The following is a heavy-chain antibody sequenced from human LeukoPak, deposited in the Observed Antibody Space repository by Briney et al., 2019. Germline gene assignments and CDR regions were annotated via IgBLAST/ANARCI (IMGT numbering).Heavy chain of an antibody. D-gene: IGHD3-16*01. CDR3: AREVWDYGMDV. V-gene: IGHV4-59*01. Sequence: SETLSLTCTVSGGSISSYYWSWIRQPPGKGLEWIGYIYYSGSTNYDPSLKSRVTISVDTSKNQFSLKLSSVTAADTAVYYCAREVWDYGMDVWGQGTTVTVSS. J-gene: IGHJ6*02. CDR1: GGSISSYY. CDR2: IYYSGST.